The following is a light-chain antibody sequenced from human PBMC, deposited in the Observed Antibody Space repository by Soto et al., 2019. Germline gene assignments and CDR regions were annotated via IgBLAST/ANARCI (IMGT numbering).Light chain of an antibody. CDR2: GAS. V-gene: IGKV3D-15*01. Sequence: IVMTQSPATLSVSPGEGGTRSCRSSQGVSSSYLAWYQQKPGQAPRLLIYGASSRATGIPDRFSGSGSGTEFTLTISSLQSEDFAVYYCQQYNNWPITFGQGTRLEIK. J-gene: IGKJ5*01. CDR3: QQYNNWPIT. CDR1: QGVSSSY.